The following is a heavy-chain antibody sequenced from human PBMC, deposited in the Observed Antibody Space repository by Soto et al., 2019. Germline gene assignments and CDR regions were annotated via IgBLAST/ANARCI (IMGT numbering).Heavy chain of an antibody. V-gene: IGHV1-69*04. D-gene: IGHD2-15*01. CDR3: ARDFGDLGYCSGGSCYGRYFDL. Sequence: ASVKVSCKASGGTFSSYTISWVRQAPGQGLEWMGRIIPILGIANYAQKFQGRVTITADKSTSTAYMELSSLRSEDTAVYYCARDFGDLGYCSGGSCYGRYFDLWGRGTLVTVSS. CDR2: IIPILGIA. J-gene: IGHJ2*01. CDR1: GGTFSSYT.